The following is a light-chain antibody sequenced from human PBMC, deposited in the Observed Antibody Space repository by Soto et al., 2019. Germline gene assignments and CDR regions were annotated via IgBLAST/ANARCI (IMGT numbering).Light chain of an antibody. J-gene: IGKJ4*01. Sequence: IQLTQSPSSLSASVGDRVTITCRASQGISSDLAWYQQKPGKAPKLLIYAASTLQSGVPSRISGSGSGTDFTLTISSLQPEDFATYCCQQLNSYPLTFGGGTKVDIK. CDR1: QGISSD. V-gene: IGKV1-9*01. CDR3: QQLNSYPLT. CDR2: AAS.